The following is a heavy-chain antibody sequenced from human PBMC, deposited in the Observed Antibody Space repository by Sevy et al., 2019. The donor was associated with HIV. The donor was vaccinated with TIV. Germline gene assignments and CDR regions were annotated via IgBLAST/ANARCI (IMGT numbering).Heavy chain of an antibody. J-gene: IGHJ6*03. Sequence: GGSLRLSCAVSGFSFDSYGMTWVRQAPGKGLEWVSGISGSGSRTYYADSVKGRFIISRDNSKNTLDLQMNSLRSEDKGIDYCAKGGGGHYDPDEIGYYFYYYNMDVWGKGTTVTVSS. V-gene: IGHV3-23*01. CDR3: AKGGGGHYDPDEIGYYFYYYNMDV. CDR1: GFSFDSYG. CDR2: ISGSGSRT. D-gene: IGHD3-22*01.